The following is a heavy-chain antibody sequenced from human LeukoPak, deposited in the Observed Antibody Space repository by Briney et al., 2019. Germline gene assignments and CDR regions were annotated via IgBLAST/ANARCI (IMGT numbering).Heavy chain of an antibody. Sequence: PSETLSLTCTVSGGSITSDYCSWVRQPPGKGLEWIGYIYYSGSTNYNPSFKSRVTISVDTSKNQFSLKLSSVTAADTAVYYCARAGNEAAAGTGFEYWGQGTLVTVSS. CDR2: IYYSGST. CDR1: GGSITSDY. J-gene: IGHJ4*02. V-gene: IGHV4-59*01. D-gene: IGHD6-13*01. CDR3: ARAGNEAAAGTGFEY.